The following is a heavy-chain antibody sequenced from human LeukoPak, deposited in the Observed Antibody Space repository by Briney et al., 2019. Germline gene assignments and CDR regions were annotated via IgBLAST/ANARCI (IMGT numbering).Heavy chain of an antibody. CDR3: ARANDHRRKKYYYYYYMDV. CDR2: IIPTFGTA. J-gene: IGHJ6*03. V-gene: IGHV1-69*01. CDR1: GGTFSSYA. Sequence: GASVKVSCKASGGTFSSYAISWVRQAPGQGLEWMGGIIPTFGTANYAQKFQGRVTITADESTSTAYMELSSLRSEDTAVYYCARANDHRRKKYYYYYYMDVWGKGTTVTVSS. D-gene: IGHD1-1*01.